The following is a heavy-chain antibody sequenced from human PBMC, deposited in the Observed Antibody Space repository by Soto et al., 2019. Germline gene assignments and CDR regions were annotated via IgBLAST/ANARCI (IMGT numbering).Heavy chain of an antibody. CDR3: ALGYHHILTGDTWLGP. V-gene: IGHV1-8*01. CDR1: GYTFTSYD. D-gene: IGHD3-9*01. Sequence: ASVKVSCKASGYTFTSYDINWVRQATGQGLEWMGWMNPNSGNTGYAQKFQFRVTMPRNTCTSTHHIEQISLRSEDTVVYYCALGYHHILTGDTWLGPWGQGTLVTVS. J-gene: IGHJ5*02. CDR2: MNPNSGNT.